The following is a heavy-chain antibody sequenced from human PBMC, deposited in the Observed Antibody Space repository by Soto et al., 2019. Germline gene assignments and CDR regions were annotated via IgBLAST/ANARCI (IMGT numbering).Heavy chain of an antibody. V-gene: IGHV4-39*01. CDR1: GGSISSSSYY. CDR2: IYYSGST. Sequence: LSLICTVSGGSISSSSYYWGWIRQPPGKGLECIGSIYYSGSTYYNPSLKSRVTISVDTSKNQFSLKLSSVTAADTAVYYCARSRRGYSYGEVKYWGQGTLVTVSS. J-gene: IGHJ4*02. CDR3: ARSRRGYSYGEVKY. D-gene: IGHD5-18*01.